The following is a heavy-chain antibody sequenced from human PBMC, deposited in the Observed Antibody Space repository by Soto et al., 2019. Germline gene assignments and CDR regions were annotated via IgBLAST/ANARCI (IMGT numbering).Heavy chain of an antibody. CDR1: GFTFSSYA. V-gene: IGHV3-30-3*01. CDR2: ISYDGSNK. CDR3: ARDLGSGYYYEFDY. D-gene: IGHD3-22*01. J-gene: IGHJ4*02. Sequence: TGGSLRLSCAASGFTFSSYAMHWVRQAPGKGLEWVAVISYDGSNKYYADSVKGRFTISRDNSKNTLYLQMNSLRAEDTAVYYCARDLGSGYYYEFDYWGQGTLVTAPQ.